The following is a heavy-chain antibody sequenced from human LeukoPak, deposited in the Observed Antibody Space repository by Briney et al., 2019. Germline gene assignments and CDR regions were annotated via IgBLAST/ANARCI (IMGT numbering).Heavy chain of an antibody. D-gene: IGHD3-3*01. CDR2: IYPGDSDT. CDR3: ARQNDFRLDY. V-gene: IGHV5-51*01. J-gene: IGHJ4*02. Sequence: GEPLRISCKGSGYTFSSYWIGWVRQMPGEGLEWMGIIYPGDSDTRYSPSLQGQVTISVDTSIGTASLQWSSLKASDTAIYYCARQNDFRLDYWGQGTLVTVAS. CDR1: GYTFSSYW.